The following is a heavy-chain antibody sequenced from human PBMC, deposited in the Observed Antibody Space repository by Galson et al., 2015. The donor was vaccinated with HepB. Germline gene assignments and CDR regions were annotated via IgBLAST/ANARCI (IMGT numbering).Heavy chain of an antibody. CDR2: ISGSGGST. V-gene: IGHV3-23*01. J-gene: IGHJ6*02. Sequence: SLRLSCAASGFTFSSYGMSWVRQAPGKGLEWVSAISGSGGSTYYADSVKGRFTISRGNSKNTLYLQMNSLGAEDTAVYYCAKSNSFSYYYGMDVWGQGTTVTVSS. D-gene: IGHD1-1*01. CDR3: AKSNSFSYYYGMDV. CDR1: GFTFSSYG.